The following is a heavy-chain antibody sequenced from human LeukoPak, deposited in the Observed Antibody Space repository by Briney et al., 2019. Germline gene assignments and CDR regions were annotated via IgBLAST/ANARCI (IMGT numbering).Heavy chain of an antibody. CDR2: IYCSGST. D-gene: IGHD3-16*01. J-gene: IGHJ4*02. V-gene: IGHV4-59*01. CDR1: GGSISSYY. Sequence: PSETLSLTCTVSGGSISSYYWSWIRQPPGKGLEWIGYIYCSGSTNYNPSLKSRVTISVDTSKNQFSLKLISVTAADTAVYYCARGRLGGAYWGQGTLVTVSS. CDR3: ARGRLGGAY.